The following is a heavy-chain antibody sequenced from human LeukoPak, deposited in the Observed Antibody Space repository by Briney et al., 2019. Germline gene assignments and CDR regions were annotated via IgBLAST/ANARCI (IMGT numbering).Heavy chain of an antibody. Sequence: SETLSLTCTVSGASISSYYWSWIRQPPGKGLEWIGYIYYSGSTNYNPSLKSRVTISVDTSKNQFSLKLSSVTAADTAVYYCARVATLGSNWFDPWGQGTLVTVSS. J-gene: IGHJ5*02. D-gene: IGHD1-1*01. CDR3: ARVATLGSNWFDP. V-gene: IGHV4-59*01. CDR1: GASISSYY. CDR2: IYYSGST.